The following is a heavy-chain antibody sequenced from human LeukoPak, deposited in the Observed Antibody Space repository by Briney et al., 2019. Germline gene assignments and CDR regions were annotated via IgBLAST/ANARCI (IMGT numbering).Heavy chain of an antibody. Sequence: GGSLRLSCAASGFTFSTYAMFWVRQAPGKGLEYVSAISGSGDTTYYANSVKGRFTISRDNSKNTLYLQMGSLGAEDMAVYYCARELGYCSRTSCYPDYWGQGTLVTVSS. V-gene: IGHV3-64*01. CDR3: ARELGYCSRTSCYPDY. CDR1: GFTFSTYA. D-gene: IGHD2-2*01. CDR2: ISGSGDTT. J-gene: IGHJ4*02.